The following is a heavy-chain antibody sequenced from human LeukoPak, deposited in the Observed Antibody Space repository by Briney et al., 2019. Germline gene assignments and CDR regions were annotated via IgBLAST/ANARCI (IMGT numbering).Heavy chain of an antibody. CDR3: ARAKGCSSTSCYTSSFDY. CDR1: GFTFSSYA. Sequence: PGGSLRLSCAASGFTFSSYAMHWVRQAPGKGLEWVAVISYDGSNKYYADSVKGRFTISRDNSKNTLYLQMNSLRAEDTAVYYCARAKGCSSTSCYTSSFDYWGQGTLVTVSS. CDR2: ISYDGSNK. V-gene: IGHV3-30-3*01. D-gene: IGHD2-2*02. J-gene: IGHJ4*02.